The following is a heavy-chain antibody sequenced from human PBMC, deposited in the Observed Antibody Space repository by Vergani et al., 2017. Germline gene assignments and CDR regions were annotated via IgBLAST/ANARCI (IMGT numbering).Heavy chain of an antibody. D-gene: IGHD2-15*01. J-gene: IGHJ5*02. Sequence: QVQLQQWGAGLLKPSETLSLTCAVYGGSFSGYYWSWIRQPPGKGLEWIGAINHSGSTNYNPSLKSRVTISVDTSKNQFSLKLSSVTAADTAVYYCARGTMVLVVVAATRSWFDPWGQGTLVTVSS. V-gene: IGHV4-34*01. CDR3: ARGTMVLVVVAATRSWFDP. CDR2: INHSGST. CDR1: GGSFSGYY.